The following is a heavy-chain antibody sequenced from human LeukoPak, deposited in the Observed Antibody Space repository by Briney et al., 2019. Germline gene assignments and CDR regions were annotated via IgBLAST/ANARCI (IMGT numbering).Heavy chain of an antibody. J-gene: IGHJ4*02. CDR2: ISDSGGKT. Sequence: GGSLRLSCAASGFTFSTYAMRWVRQAPGKGLEWVSGISDSGGKTDYVDSVKGRFTVSRDNSKNTVYLQMNSLVAEDTVVYYCAARAGGFRHFDYWGQGTLVTVSS. V-gene: IGHV3-23*01. CDR1: GFTFSTYA. CDR3: AARAGGFRHFDY. D-gene: IGHD3-10*01.